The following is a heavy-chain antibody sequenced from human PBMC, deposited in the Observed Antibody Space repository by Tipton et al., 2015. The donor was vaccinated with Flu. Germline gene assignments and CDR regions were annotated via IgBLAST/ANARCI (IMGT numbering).Heavy chain of an antibody. CDR2: IIPILGIA. CDR3: ARDRLDGGYYYGMDV. J-gene: IGHJ6*02. Sequence: QLVQSGAEVKKPGSSVKVSCKASGGTFSSYAISWVRQAPGQGLEWMGRIIPILGIANYAQKFQGRVTITADKSTSTAYMELSSLRSEDTAVYYCARDRLDGGYYYGMDVWGQGTTVPVSS. V-gene: IGHV1-69*09. D-gene: IGHD3-16*01. CDR1: GGTFSSYA.